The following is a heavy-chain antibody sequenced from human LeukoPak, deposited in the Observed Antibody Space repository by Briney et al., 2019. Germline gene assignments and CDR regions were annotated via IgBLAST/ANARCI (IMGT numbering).Heavy chain of an antibody. V-gene: IGHV1-8*01. CDR2: MNPNSGNT. CDR3: ARVWGLGGAAVDDY. J-gene: IGHJ4*02. Sequence: WASVKVSCKASGYTFTSYDINWLRQATGQGLEWMGWMNPNSGNTGYAQKFQGRVTMTRNTSISTAYMELSSLRSEDTAAYYCARVWGLGGAAVDDYWGQGTLVTVSS. CDR1: GYTFTSYD. D-gene: IGHD6-19*01.